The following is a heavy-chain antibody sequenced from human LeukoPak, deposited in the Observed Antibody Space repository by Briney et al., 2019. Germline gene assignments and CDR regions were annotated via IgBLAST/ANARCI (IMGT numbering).Heavy chain of an antibody. CDR3: ARDAGGSGSYYSRLDY. V-gene: IGHV4-61*02. D-gene: IGHD3-10*01. J-gene: IGHJ4*02. Sequence: SETLSLTCTVSGGSISSGSYYWSWIRQPAGKGLEWIGRIYTSGSTNYNPSLKSRVTMSVDTSKNQFSLKLTSVTAADTAVYYCARDAGGSGSYYSRLDYWGQGILVTVSS. CDR1: GGSISSGSYY. CDR2: IYTSGST.